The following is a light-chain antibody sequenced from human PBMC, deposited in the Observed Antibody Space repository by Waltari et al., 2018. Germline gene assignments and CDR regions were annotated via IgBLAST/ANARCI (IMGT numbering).Light chain of an antibody. Sequence: EIVLTQSPATLSLSPGERATLSCRASQSVSSYLAWYQQKPGQAPRLLIYDASNRVTGIPARFSGSGSGTDFTLTISSLEPEDFVVYYCQQRYNWPHTFGQGTKLEIK. J-gene: IGKJ2*01. V-gene: IGKV3-11*01. CDR2: DAS. CDR1: QSVSSY. CDR3: QQRYNWPHT.